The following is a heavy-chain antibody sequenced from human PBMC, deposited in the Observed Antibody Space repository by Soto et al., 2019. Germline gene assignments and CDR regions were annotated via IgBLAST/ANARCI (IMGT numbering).Heavy chain of an antibody. CDR2: INAGNGNT. V-gene: IGHV1-3*01. CDR3: ARDGSIWFGEFSRSLEYNWFDP. Sequence: ASGEVSCKASGYTFTSYAMHCVRQAPGQRLEWMGWINAGNGNTKYSQKFQGRVTITRDTSASTAYMELSSLRSEDTAVYYCARDGSIWFGEFSRSLEYNWFDPWGQGTLVTVSS. J-gene: IGHJ5*02. CDR1: GYTFTSYA. D-gene: IGHD3-10*01.